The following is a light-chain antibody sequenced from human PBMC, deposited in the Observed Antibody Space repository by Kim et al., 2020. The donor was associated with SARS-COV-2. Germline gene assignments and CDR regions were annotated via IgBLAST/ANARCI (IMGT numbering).Light chain of an antibody. J-gene: IGLJ3*02. CDR1: RSNVGNNP. CDR2: NDN. V-gene: IGLV1-44*01. CDR3: CSWDDSLSGRV. Sequence: QSVLTQPPSASGTPGQTVTISCSGRRSNVGNNPVTWFQQVPGTAPKLLMSNDNRRPSGVPDRFSASKSGTSASLAISGLQSEDEAVYYCCSWDDSLSGRVFGGGTQLTVL.